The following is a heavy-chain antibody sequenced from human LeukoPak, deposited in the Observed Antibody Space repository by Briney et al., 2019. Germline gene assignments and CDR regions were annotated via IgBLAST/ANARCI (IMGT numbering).Heavy chain of an antibody. CDR2: ISSSSSTI. D-gene: IGHD3-10*01. CDR3: ARDGGSGGMIEGSIIDY. J-gene: IGHJ4*02. CDR1: GFTFSSYS. Sequence: GGSLRLSCAASGFTFSSYSMHWVRQAPGKGLEWVSYISSSSSTIYYADSVKGRFTISRDNAKNSLYLQMNSLRAEDTAVYYCARDGGSGGMIEGSIIDYWGQGTLVTVSS. V-gene: IGHV3-48*01.